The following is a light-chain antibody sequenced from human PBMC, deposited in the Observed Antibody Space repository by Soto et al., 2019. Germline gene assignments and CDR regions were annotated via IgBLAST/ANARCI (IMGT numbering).Light chain of an antibody. CDR2: DAS. J-gene: IGKJ4*01. CDR1: QSASSY. V-gene: IGKV3-11*01. Sequence: DMVLTQSPATLSLSPGDKATLSCRASQSASSYLAWYQQKPGKAPRLLIYDASNRAAGIPPRFSGSGSGTDFTLTITSLEPEDFAVYYCQQRSNWPSTFGGGTKVEIK. CDR3: QQRSNWPST.